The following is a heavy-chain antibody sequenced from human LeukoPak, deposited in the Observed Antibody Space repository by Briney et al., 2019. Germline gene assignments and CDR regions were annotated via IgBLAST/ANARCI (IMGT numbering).Heavy chain of an antibody. CDR1: GGSISSYY. J-gene: IGHJ3*02. CDR2: IYYSGST. Sequence: SETLSLTCTVSGGSISSYYWSWIRQPPGKGLEWIGYIYYSGSTNYNPSLKSRVTISVDTSKNQFSLKLSSVTAADTAVYYCARGSGSYFPGAFDIWGQGTMVTVSS. V-gene: IGHV4-59*01. CDR3: ARGSGSYFPGAFDI. D-gene: IGHD1-26*01.